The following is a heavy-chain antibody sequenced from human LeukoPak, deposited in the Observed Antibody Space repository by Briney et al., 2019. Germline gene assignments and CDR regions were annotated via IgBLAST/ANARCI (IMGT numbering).Heavy chain of an antibody. D-gene: IGHD3-16*01. V-gene: IGHV4-34*01. CDR1: GGSFSGYY. J-gene: IGHJ4*02. Sequence: SETLSLTCPVYGGSFSGYYWSWIRQPPGKGLEWIGEINHSGSTNYNPSLKSRVTISVDTSKNQFSLKLSSVTAADTAVYYCARGGGLEFDYWGQGTLVTVSS. CDR2: INHSGST. CDR3: ARGGGLEFDY.